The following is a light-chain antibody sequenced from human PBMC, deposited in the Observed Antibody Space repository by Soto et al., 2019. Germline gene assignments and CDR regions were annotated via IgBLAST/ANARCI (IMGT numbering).Light chain of an antibody. CDR1: QSISSY. V-gene: IGKV1-39*01. Sequence: DIQMTQSPSSLSASVGDRVTITCRASQSISSYLNWYQQKPGKAPKLLIYAASSLQSGVPSRFSGSGSGTDFTLTISSLQPEDFATYYCQQANSFPPAGLTFGGGTKVDIK. CDR3: QQANSFPPAGLT. J-gene: IGKJ4*01. CDR2: AAS.